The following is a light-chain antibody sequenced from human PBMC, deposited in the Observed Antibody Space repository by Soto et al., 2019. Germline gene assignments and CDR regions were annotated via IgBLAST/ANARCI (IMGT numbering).Light chain of an antibody. V-gene: IGLV2-11*01. CDR3: CSYAGSYNVV. CDR2: DVS. J-gene: IGLJ2*01. CDR1: SSDVGGYNS. Sequence: QSALTQPRSVSGSPGQSVTISCTGTSSDVGGYNSVSWYQHNPGKVPKLMIYDVSRRPSGVPDRFSGSKSGNTASLTISALQDEDEADYYCCSYAGSYNVVFGGGTKLTVL.